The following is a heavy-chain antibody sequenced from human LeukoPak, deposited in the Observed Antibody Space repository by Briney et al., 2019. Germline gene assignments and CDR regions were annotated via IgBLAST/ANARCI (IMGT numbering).Heavy chain of an antibody. CDR3: ARDLISGAYTFDY. V-gene: IGHV3-48*02. J-gene: IGHJ4*02. CDR2: ISSSSSPV. D-gene: IGHD1-26*01. Sequence: GGSLRLSCAASGFTFSSFSMNWVRQAPGKGLERVSYISSSSSPVYYADSVRGRFTISRDNAKNSLYLQMDSLRDEDTAVYYCARDLISGAYTFDYWGQGTLVTVSS. CDR1: GFTFSSFS.